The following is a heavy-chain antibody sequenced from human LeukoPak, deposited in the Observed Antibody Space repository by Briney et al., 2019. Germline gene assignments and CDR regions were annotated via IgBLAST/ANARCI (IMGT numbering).Heavy chain of an antibody. D-gene: IGHD3-16*02. CDR2: ISYDGSNK. CDR1: GSTFSSYA. Sequence: GGSLRLSCAASGSTFSSYAMHWVRQAPGKGLGWVAVISYDGSNKYYADSVKGRFTISRDNSKNTLYLQMSSLRAEDTAVYYCARDYQAYFDYWGQGTLVTVSS. CDR3: ARDYQAYFDY. V-gene: IGHV3-30*04. J-gene: IGHJ4*02.